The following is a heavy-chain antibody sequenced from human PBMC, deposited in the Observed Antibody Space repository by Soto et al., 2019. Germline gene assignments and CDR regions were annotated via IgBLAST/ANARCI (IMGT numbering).Heavy chain of an antibody. CDR2: IILPFGTA. Sequence: QVQLVQSGAEVKKPGSSVKVSCRASGGTFSNYAVSWVRQAPGQGLEWMGGIILPFGTANYAQKFQGRVPSTADESRVTTYMEVSSLRFEDTAVYYCARGPDYEAYFDFWGQGTLVTVSS. V-gene: IGHV1-69*12. J-gene: IGHJ4*02. D-gene: IGHD4-17*01. CDR1: GGTFSNYA. CDR3: ARGPDYEAYFDF.